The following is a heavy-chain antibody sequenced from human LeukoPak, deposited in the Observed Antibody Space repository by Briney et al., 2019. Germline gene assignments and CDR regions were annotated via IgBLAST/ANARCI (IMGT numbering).Heavy chain of an antibody. J-gene: IGHJ6*03. CDR1: GYSYHTYW. Sequence: GESLKISCKCSGYSYHTYWIGLVRQMPGKGLEWMGIIYPGDSDTRYSPSFQSQVTISADKSISTAYLQWSSLKASDTAMYYCARHACSSTSSYAGYYYYYMDVWGKGTTVTVSS. CDR3: ARHACSSTSSYAGYYYYYMDV. V-gene: IGHV5-51*01. CDR2: IYPGDSDT. D-gene: IGHD2-2*01.